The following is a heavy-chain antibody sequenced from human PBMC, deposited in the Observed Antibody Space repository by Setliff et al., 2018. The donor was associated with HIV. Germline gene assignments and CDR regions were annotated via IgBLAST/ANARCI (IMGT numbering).Heavy chain of an antibody. D-gene: IGHD3-16*02. Sequence: SETLSLTCTVSGDSISSYYWSWIRQPPGKELEWIGYIYSTGDPNYNPSLKSRVTMAVDTSKNQFSLKLTSVTAADTAVYYCARYRRPPYYLDYWGQGTLVTVSS. J-gene: IGHJ4*02. CDR1: GDSISSYY. V-gene: IGHV4-4*09. CDR3: ARYRRPPYYLDY. CDR2: IYSTGDP.